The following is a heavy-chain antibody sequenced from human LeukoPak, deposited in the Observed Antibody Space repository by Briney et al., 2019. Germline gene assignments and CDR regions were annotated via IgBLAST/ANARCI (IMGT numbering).Heavy chain of an antibody. CDR1: GFTFSDYY. Sequence: PGGSLRLSCAASGFTFSDYYMSWIRQAPGKGLEWVSYISSSGGTIYYADSVKGRFTISRDNAKNSLYLQMNSLRAEDTAVYYCARRAGDYSHPYDYWGQGILVTVSS. CDR3: ARRAGDYSHPYDY. J-gene: IGHJ4*02. V-gene: IGHV3-11*04. D-gene: IGHD3-22*01. CDR2: ISSSGGTI.